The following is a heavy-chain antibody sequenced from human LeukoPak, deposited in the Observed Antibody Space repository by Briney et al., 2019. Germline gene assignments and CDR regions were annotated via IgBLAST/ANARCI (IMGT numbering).Heavy chain of an antibody. V-gene: IGHV4-59*01. CDR3: AKGYSFSRHGVDV. CDR2: IYYSGST. D-gene: IGHD4-11*01. CDR1: GGSISSYY. J-gene: IGHJ6*02. Sequence: SETLSLTCTVSGGSISSYYWSWIRQPPGKGLEWIGYIYYSGSTNYNPSLKSRVTISVDTSKNQFSLKLSSVTAADTAVYYCAKGYSFSRHGVDVWGQGTTVTVSS.